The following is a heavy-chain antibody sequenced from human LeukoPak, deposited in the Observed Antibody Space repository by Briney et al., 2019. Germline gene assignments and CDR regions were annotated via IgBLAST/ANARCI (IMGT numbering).Heavy chain of an antibody. D-gene: IGHD3-10*01. V-gene: IGHV3-23*01. CDR3: VKPPRLSIIRGEGMDV. Sequence: PGASLRLSCAGSGFTFRTYAMGWVRQAPGKGLEWASSINSGGDDTYYADSVKGRFTISRDNFKNTLYLQMNSLRAEDTAVYYCVKPPRLSIIRGEGMDVWGQGTTVTVSS. CDR1: GFTFRTYA. J-gene: IGHJ6*02. CDR2: INSGGDDT.